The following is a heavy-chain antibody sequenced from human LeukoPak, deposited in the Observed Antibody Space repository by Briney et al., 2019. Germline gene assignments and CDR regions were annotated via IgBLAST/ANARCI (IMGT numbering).Heavy chain of an antibody. CDR2: IYSGGST. Sequence: GGSLRLSCAASGFTVSSNYMRWLRQAPGKGLEGVSVIYSGGSTYYEDSVKGRFNISRDNPKNTLYLQMNSLRAEDTAVYYCARDPPPGRYSRDKDYYYGMDVWGQGTTVTVSS. J-gene: IGHJ6*02. D-gene: IGHD6-13*01. CDR3: ARDPPPGRYSRDKDYYYGMDV. CDR1: GFTVSSNY. V-gene: IGHV3-53*01.